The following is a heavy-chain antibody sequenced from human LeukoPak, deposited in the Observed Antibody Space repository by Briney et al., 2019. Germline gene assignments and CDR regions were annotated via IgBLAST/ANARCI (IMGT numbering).Heavy chain of an antibody. D-gene: IGHD3-22*01. J-gene: IGHJ3*02. CDR3: ARDKLMTMIVVVTHDAFDI. CDR2: IIPILGIA. CDR1: GGTFSSYA. Sequence: SVKVSCKASGGTFSSYAISWVRQAPGQGLGWMGRIIPILGIANYAQKFQGRVTITADKSTSTAYMELSNLRSEDTAVYYCARDKLMTMIVVVTHDAFDIWGQGTMVTVSS. V-gene: IGHV1-69*04.